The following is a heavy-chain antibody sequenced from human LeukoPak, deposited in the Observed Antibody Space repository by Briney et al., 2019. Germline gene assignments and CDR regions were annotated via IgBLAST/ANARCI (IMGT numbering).Heavy chain of an antibody. CDR3: ARLPPTYYDILTGYWGYYFDY. D-gene: IGHD3-9*01. Sequence: SETLSLTCTVSGGSISSSSYYWGWIRQPPGEGLEWIGSIYYSGSTYYNPSLKSRVTISVDTSKNQFSLKLSSVTAADTAVYYCARLPPTYYDILTGYWGYYFDYWGQGTLVTVSS. J-gene: IGHJ4*02. CDR1: GGSISSSSYY. CDR2: IYYSGST. V-gene: IGHV4-39*01.